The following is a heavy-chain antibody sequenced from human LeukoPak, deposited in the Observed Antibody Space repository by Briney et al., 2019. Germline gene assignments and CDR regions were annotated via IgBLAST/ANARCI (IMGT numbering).Heavy chain of an antibody. D-gene: IGHD2-15*01. CDR2: ISDEGSNK. CDR1: GLPFSSYA. Sequence: GRSLRLSCAASGLPFSSYAMHWVRQAPGKGLEWVGLISDEGSNKHYAASVKGRFTISRDNSKNTLYLQVNSLRAEDTAVYYCAESRFSCIGNNCYSPDYWGQGTLVTVSS. CDR3: AESRFSCIGNNCYSPDY. J-gene: IGHJ4*02. V-gene: IGHV3-30*18.